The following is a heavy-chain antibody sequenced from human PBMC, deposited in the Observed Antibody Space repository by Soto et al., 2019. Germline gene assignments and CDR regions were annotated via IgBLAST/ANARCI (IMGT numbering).Heavy chain of an antibody. V-gene: IGHV3-23*01. D-gene: IGHD3-10*01. CDR1: GFTFSSYA. CDR2: VSGNGQGI. J-gene: IGHJ4*02. Sequence: GGSLTLSCAASGFTFSSYAMSWVRQAPGKGLEWVSAVSGNGQGIYYADSVRGRFTISRDNSKNTVFLHMDSLRAEDTAVYYCAKDRDYPRDYFHYWGQGTLVTVSS. CDR3: AKDRDYPRDYFHY.